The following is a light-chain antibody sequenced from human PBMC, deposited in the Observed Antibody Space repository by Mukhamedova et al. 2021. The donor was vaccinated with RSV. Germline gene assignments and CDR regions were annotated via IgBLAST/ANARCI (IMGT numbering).Light chain of an antibody. CDR2: KAS. J-gene: IGKJ1*01. CDR3: QQYNTYPWT. Sequence: WYQRRVHGKAPKLLIYKASSLESGVPSRFSGSGSGTEFTLTVSSLQPDDFATYYCQQYNTYPWTFGQGTKVEIK. V-gene: IGKV1-5*03.